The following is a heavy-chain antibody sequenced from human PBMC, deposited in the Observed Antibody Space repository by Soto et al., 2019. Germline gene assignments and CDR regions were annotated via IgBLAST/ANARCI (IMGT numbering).Heavy chain of an antibody. V-gene: IGHV1-58*01. D-gene: IGHD3-22*01. J-gene: IGHJ4*02. CDR1: GFTFTSPA. CDR2: IVVGSGNT. CDR3: AADQPDYYDSSGYYPH. Sequence: GASVKVSCKASGFTFTSPAVQWVRQARGQRLEWIGWIVVGSGNTNYAQKFQERVTITRDMSTSTAYMELSSLRSEDTAVYYCAADQPDYYDSSGYYPHWGQGTLVTVAS.